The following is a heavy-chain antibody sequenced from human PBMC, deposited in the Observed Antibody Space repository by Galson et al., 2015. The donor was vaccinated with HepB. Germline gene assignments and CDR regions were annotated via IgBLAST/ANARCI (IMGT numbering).Heavy chain of an antibody. Sequence: SVKVSCKASGYTFTSYAMHWVRQAPGQRLEWMGWINAGNGNTMYSQKFQGRVTITRDTSASTAYMELRSLTSEDTAVYYCARLEVDGYKPGAEYFQHWGQGTLVTVSS. CDR3: ARLEVDGYKPGAEYFQH. J-gene: IGHJ1*01. CDR1: GYTFTSYA. CDR2: INAGNGNT. D-gene: IGHD5-24*01. V-gene: IGHV1-3*01.